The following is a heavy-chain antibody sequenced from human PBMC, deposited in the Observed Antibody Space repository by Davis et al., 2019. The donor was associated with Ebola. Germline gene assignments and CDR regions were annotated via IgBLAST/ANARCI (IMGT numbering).Heavy chain of an antibody. CDR2: IIPILGIG. J-gene: IGHJ6*02. V-gene: IGHV1-69*04. CDR1: GGTFSSYA. D-gene: IGHD6-6*01. Sequence: SVKVSCKASGGTFSSYAISGVRQATGQGLEWMGRIIPILGIGNYAQKIQGRVTITEDKSTSTAYMELSSLRSEDTAVYYCARPDLYSSSSDYYYYYGMDVWGQGTTVTVSS. CDR3: ARPDLYSSSSDYYYYYGMDV.